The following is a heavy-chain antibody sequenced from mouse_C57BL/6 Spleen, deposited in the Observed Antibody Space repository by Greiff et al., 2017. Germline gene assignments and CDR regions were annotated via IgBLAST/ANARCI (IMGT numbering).Heavy chain of an antibody. D-gene: IGHD1-1*01. CDR3: ARPHYYGSSLGY. V-gene: IGHV1-80*01. J-gene: IGHJ2*01. CDR1: GYAFSSYW. Sequence: VKVVESGAELVKPGASVKISCKASGYAFSSYWMNWVKQRPGKGLEWIGQIYPGDGDTNYNGKFKGKATLTADKSSSTAYMKRSSLTSEDSAVYFCARPHYYGSSLGYWGQGTTRTVSS. CDR2: IYPGDGDT.